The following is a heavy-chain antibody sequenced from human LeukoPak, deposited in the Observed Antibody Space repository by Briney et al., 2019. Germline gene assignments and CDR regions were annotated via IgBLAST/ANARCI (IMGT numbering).Heavy chain of an antibody. J-gene: IGHJ4*02. CDR1: GFTVSSNY. V-gene: IGHV3-53*01. CDR3: ARAPYYDILTGFDY. D-gene: IGHD3-9*01. Sequence: GGSLRLSCAASGFTVSSNYVSWARQAPGKGLEWVSVIYSGGSTYYADSVKGRFTISRDNSKNMLYLQMNSLRAEDTAVYYCARAPYYDILTGFDYWGQGTLVTVSS. CDR2: IYSGGST.